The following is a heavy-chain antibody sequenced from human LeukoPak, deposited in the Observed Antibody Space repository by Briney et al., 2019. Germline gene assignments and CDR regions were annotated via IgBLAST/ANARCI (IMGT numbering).Heavy chain of an antibody. V-gene: IGHV4-59*01. J-gene: IGHJ3*02. CDR2: IYYSGST. D-gene: IGHD3-16*01. CDR3: ARDLGNMIHDAFDI. Sequence: SETLSLTCAVYGGSFSGYYWSWIRQPPGKGLEWIGYIYYSGSTNYNPSLKSRVTISVDTSKNQFSLKLSSVTAADTAVYYCARDLGNMIHDAFDIWGQGTMVTVSS. CDR1: GGSFSGYY.